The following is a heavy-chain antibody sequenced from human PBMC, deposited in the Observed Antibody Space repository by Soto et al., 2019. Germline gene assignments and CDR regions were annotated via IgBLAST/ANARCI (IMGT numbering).Heavy chain of an antibody. CDR2: ISYDGSNK. V-gene: IGHV3-30*18. Sequence: PGGSLRLSCAASGFTFSSYGMHWVRQAPGKGLEWVAVISYDGSNKYYADSVKGRFTISRDNSKNTLYLQMNSLRAEDTAVYYCAKSQPYGDYYYYYMDVWGKGTTVTVSS. J-gene: IGHJ6*03. CDR1: GFTFSSYG. D-gene: IGHD4-17*01. CDR3: AKSQPYGDYYYYYMDV.